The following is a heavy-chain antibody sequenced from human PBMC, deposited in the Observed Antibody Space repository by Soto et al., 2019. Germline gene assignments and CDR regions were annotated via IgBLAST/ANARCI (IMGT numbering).Heavy chain of an antibody. Sequence: GGSLRLSCAASGFTFSSYWMSWVRQAPGKGLEWVANIKQDGSEKYYVDSVKGRFTISRDNAKNSLYLQMNSLRAEDTAVYYCAKDVMYSNSWYCFDYWGQGTLVTVSS. CDR1: GFTFSSYW. V-gene: IGHV3-7*03. J-gene: IGHJ4*02. CDR2: IKQDGSEK. CDR3: AKDVMYSNSWYCFDY. D-gene: IGHD6-13*01.